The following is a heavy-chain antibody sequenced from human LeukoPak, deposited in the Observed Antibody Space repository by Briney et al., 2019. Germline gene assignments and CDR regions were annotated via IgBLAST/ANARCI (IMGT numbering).Heavy chain of an antibody. CDR3: ARAGRYCSGGSCTFDY. D-gene: IGHD2-15*01. Sequence: GGSLRLSCAASGFTFSSYWMSWIRQAPGKGLEWVSYISSSGSTIYYADSVKGRFTISRDNAKNSLYLQMNSLRAEDTAVYYCARAGRYCSGGSCTFDYWGQGTLVTVSS. CDR1: GFTFSSYW. CDR2: ISSSGSTI. J-gene: IGHJ4*02. V-gene: IGHV3-11*01.